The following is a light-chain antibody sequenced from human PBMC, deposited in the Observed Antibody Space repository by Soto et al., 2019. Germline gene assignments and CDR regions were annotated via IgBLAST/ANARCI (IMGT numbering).Light chain of an antibody. J-gene: IGKJ5*01. V-gene: IGKV3-15*01. CDR3: QQLNSYPIT. CDR2: GSS. CDR1: HSVSSN. Sequence: EIVMTQSPATLSVSPGERGTLSCRAMHSVSSNLAWYQQKPGQAAMLLIWGSSTRATCIPARFSGSGSGTDFTLTISSLQSEDFATYYCQQLNSYPITFGQGTRLEIK.